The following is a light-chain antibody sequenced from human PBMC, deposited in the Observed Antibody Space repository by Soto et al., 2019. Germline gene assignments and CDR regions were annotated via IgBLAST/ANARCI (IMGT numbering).Light chain of an antibody. CDR1: QSVSSTY. CDR3: QQYISSPPGFT. CDR2: GAS. J-gene: IGKJ3*01. Sequence: EIVLTQSPGTLSLFPGERATLSCRASQSVSSTYFAWYRQKPGQPPSLLIYGASNRATGVPDRFSGSGSGPDFTLTISRLEPEDCAVYYCQQYISSPPGFTFGPGTTVEIK. V-gene: IGKV3-20*01.